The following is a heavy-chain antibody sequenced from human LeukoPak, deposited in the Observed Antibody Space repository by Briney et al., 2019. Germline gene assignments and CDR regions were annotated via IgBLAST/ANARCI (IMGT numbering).Heavy chain of an antibody. J-gene: IGHJ3*02. D-gene: IGHD2-2*01. CDR1: GFTFNSYS. CDR2: ISSSSSYI. Sequence: AGGSLRLSCAASGFTFNSYSMNWVRQAPGKGLEWVSSISSSSSYIYYADSVKGRFTISRDNAKNSLYLQMNSLRAEDTAVYYCARGVREGFDAFDIWGQGTMVTVSS. CDR3: ARGVREGFDAFDI. V-gene: IGHV3-21*01.